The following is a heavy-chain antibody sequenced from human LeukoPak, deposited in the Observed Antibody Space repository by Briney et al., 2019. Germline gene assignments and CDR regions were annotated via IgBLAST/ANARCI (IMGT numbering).Heavy chain of an antibody. D-gene: IGHD6-13*01. CDR3: ARGRYSSSWYYFDY. J-gene: IGHJ4*02. CDR2: IYYSGST. V-gene: IGHV4-30-4*01. Sequence: SETLSLTCTVSGGSISSGDYYWSWIRQPPGKGLEWIGYIYYSGSTYYNPSLKSRVAISVDTSKNQFSLKLSSVTAADTAVYYCARGRYSSSWYYFDYWGQGTLVTVSS. CDR1: GGSISSGDYY.